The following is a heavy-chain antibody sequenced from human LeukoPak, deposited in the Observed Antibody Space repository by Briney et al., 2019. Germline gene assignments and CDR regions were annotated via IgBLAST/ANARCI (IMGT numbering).Heavy chain of an antibody. CDR1: GFTFSSYW. V-gene: IGHV3-7*01. D-gene: IGHD3-10*01. J-gene: IGHJ4*02. Sequence: GGSLGLSCAASGFTFSSYWMSWVRQAPGKGLEWVANIKQDGSEKYYVDSVKGRFTISRDNAKNSLYLQMNSLRAEDTAVYYCARGNYYGSGNPIDYWGQGTLVTVSS. CDR2: IKQDGSEK. CDR3: ARGNYYGSGNPIDY.